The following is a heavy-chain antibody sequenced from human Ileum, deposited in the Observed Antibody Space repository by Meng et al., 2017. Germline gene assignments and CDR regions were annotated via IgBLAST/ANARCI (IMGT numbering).Heavy chain of an antibody. CDR3: VRHGGKYFDS. CDR1: GGSISSSFY. J-gene: IGHJ4*02. V-gene: IGHV4-4*02. CDR2: IYLAGSP. D-gene: IGHD2-15*01. Sequence: QVQLRAPRPGLVEPSVSLSTTCTASGGSISSSFYWSWVRQSPGKGLEWIGQIYLAGSPNYNPSLESRVTISVDKSKNQFSLRLTSVTAADTAIFYCVRHGGKYFDSWGQGTLVTVSS.